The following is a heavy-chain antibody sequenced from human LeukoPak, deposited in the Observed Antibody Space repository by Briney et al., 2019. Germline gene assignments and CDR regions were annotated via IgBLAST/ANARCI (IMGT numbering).Heavy chain of an antibody. D-gene: IGHD2-2*01. CDR1: GYTFTSYG. V-gene: IGHV1-18*01. Sequence: ASVKVSCKASGYTFTSYGISWVRQAPGQGLEWMGWISTYNGNTNYAREFQGRVTMTTDTSTSTAYMELRSLRSDDTAVYYCARDDCTSASCYLAYWSQGTLVTVSS. CDR3: ARDDCTSASCYLAY. J-gene: IGHJ4*02. CDR2: ISTYNGNT.